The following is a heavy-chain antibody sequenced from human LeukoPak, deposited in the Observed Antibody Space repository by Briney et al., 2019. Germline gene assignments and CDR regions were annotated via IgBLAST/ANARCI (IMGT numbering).Heavy chain of an antibody. CDR2: ISAYNGNT. Sequence: ASVKVSCKASGYTFTSYGISWVRQAPGQGLEWMGWISAYNGNTNYAQKFQGRVTMTRDTSISTAYMELSRLRSDDTAVYYCARTSIAARISAFDIWGQGTMVTVSS. D-gene: IGHD6-6*01. CDR3: ARTSIAARISAFDI. CDR1: GYTFTSYG. V-gene: IGHV1-18*01. J-gene: IGHJ3*02.